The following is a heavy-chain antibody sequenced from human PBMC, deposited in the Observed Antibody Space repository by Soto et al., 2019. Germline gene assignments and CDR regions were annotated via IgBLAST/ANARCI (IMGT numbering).Heavy chain of an antibody. V-gene: IGHV1-2*02. CDR1: GYTFTSYY. CDR2: INPDSGVT. CDR3: ARYRGVRVV. J-gene: IGHJ6*02. D-gene: IGHD2-8*01. Sequence: QVQLVQSGAEVKKPGASVKVSCKASGYTFTSYYMHWVRQAPGQGLEWMGWINPDSGVTYYPHKFQDRVTMTRDTSISTAYMELSRLSSDDTALYYCARYRGVRVVWGQGTPVIVSS.